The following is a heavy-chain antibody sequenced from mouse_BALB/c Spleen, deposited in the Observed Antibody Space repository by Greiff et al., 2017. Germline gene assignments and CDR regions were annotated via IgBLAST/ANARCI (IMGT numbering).Heavy chain of an antibody. Sequence: EVQLQQSGPELVKPGASVKIPCKASGYTFTDYNMDWVKQSHGKSLEWIGDINPNNGGTIYNQKFKGKATLTVDKSSSTAYMEHRSLTSEDTAVYYCARWAYGSSALAYWGQGTLVTVSA. CDR1: GYTFTDYN. D-gene: IGHD1-1*01. J-gene: IGHJ3*01. CDR3: ARWAYGSSALAY. CDR2: INPNNGGT. V-gene: IGHV1-18*01.